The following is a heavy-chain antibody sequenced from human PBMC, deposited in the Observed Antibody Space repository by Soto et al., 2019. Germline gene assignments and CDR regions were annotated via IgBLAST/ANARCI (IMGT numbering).Heavy chain of an antibody. V-gene: IGHV4-31*03. D-gene: IGHD2-15*01. Sequence: QVQLQEAGPGLVKPSQTLSLTCTVSGGSISSGGYYWSWIRQHPGKGLEWIGYIYYSGSTYYNPSLKRRVTRSEDTSKNQYSLKLSDGTAANTAVYYCARTPRYWGQGTLDTVSS. J-gene: IGHJ4*02. CDR1: GGSISSGGYY. CDR3: ARTPRY. CDR2: IYYSGST.